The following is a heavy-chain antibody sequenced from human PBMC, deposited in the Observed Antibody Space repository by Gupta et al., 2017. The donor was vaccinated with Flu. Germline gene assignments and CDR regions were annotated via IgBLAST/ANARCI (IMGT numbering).Heavy chain of an antibody. J-gene: IGHJ1*01. CDR2: IGSGGNT. CDR3: ARDFDWAFQH. CDR1: GVTFSDCH. Sequence: VQLVESGGDWVQPGGSRRLSCAAAGVTFSDCHMSWVRQAPGRGLEWLAYIGSGGNTDYADSVRGRFTISRDNAKNSLYLQMNSLRDEDTAVYYCARDFDWAFQHWGQGILVTVSS. D-gene: IGHD3-9*01. V-gene: IGHV3-11*06.